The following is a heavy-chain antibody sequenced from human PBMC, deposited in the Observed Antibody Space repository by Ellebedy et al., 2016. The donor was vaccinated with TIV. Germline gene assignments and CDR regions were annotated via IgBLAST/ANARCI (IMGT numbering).Heavy chain of an antibody. D-gene: IGHD2-8*01. CDR2: IWFNGLLR. CDR1: GFTFNQYH. J-gene: IGHJ6*02. CDR3: AREVSGGQGDMDV. Sequence: PGGSLRLSCAASGFTFNQYHIHWLRQAPGKGLEWVALIWFNGLLRYYSDSVRGRFTLSRDNLRDTVFLQMKSLRPDDTGIYYCAREVSGGQGDMDVWGQGTTVAVSS. V-gene: IGHV3-33*01.